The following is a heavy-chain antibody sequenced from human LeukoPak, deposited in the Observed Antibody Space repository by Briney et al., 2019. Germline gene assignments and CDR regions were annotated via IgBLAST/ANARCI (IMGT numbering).Heavy chain of an antibody. CDR3: AREDVWGNNRPKGHFDY. J-gene: IGHJ4*02. CDR2: IYGRGST. Sequence: SETLSLTCTVSGGSISRYYWSWIRQPPGKGLEWIGYIYGRGSTNYNPSLKSRVTVSVDTSKNQFSLNLNSVTAADTAVYYCAREDVWGNNRPKGHFDYWGQGALVTVSS. V-gene: IGHV4-59*01. CDR1: GGSISRYY. D-gene: IGHD3-16*02.